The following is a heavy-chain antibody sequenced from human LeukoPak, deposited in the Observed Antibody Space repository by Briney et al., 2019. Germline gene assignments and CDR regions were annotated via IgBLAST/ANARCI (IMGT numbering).Heavy chain of an antibody. D-gene: IGHD6-13*01. CDR1: GGSISSYY. V-gene: IGHV4-59*08. CDR3: ARQEQQQDFDY. CDR2: IYYSGST. Sequence: SETLSLTCTVSGGSISSYYWSWIRQPPGKGLEWIGYIYYSGSTNYNPSLKSRVTISVDTSKNQFSLKLSSVTAADTAVYYCARQEQQQDFDYWGQGTLVTVSS. J-gene: IGHJ4*02.